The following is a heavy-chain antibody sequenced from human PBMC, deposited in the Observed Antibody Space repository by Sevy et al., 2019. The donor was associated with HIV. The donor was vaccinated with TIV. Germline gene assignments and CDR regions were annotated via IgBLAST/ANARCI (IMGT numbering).Heavy chain of an antibody. V-gene: IGHV3-30*18. D-gene: IGHD6-6*01. CDR3: AKVEGGEQLSLYYYYGMDV. Sequence: GGSLRLSCAASGFTFSSYGMHWVRQAPGKGLEWVAGISYDGSNKYYADSVKGRFTISRDNSKNTPYLQMNSLRAEDTAGYYCAKVEGGEQLSLYYYYGMDVWGQGTTVTVSS. CDR1: GFTFSSYG. J-gene: IGHJ6*02. CDR2: ISYDGSNK.